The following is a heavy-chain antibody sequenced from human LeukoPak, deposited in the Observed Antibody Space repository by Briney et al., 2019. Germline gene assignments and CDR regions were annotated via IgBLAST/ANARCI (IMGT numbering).Heavy chain of an antibody. V-gene: IGHV3-30*02. D-gene: IGHD3-9*01. CDR3: AREDYDILTGYYRHFDY. CDR2: IHYDGTNK. Sequence: GGSLRLSCAASGFTFSSYGMHWVRQTPGKGLEWVAFIHYDGTNKHYADSVKGRFTISRDNSKNTLYLQMNSLRPEDTAVYYCAREDYDILTGYYRHFDYWGQGTLVTVSS. CDR1: GFTFSSYG. J-gene: IGHJ4*02.